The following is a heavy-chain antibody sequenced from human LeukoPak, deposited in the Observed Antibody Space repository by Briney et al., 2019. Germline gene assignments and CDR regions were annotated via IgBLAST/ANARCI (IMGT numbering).Heavy chain of an antibody. CDR1: GGTFSSYA. V-gene: IGHV1-69*06. CDR2: IIPIFGTA. Sequence: ASVKVSCKASGGTFSSYAISWVRQAPGQGLEWMGGIIPIFGTANYAQKFQGRVTITADKSTSTAYMELSSLRSEDTAVYYCARDGYYDFWSGYPSPYAFDIWGQGTMVTVSS. J-gene: IGHJ3*02. D-gene: IGHD3-3*01. CDR3: ARDGYYDFWSGYPSPYAFDI.